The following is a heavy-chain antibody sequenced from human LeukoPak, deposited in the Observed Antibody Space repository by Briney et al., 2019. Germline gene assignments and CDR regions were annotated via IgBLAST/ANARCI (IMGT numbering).Heavy chain of an antibody. CDR1: GFTFSSYA. CDR2: ISYDGSNK. J-gene: IGHJ4*02. Sequence: GGSLRLSCAASGFTFSSYAMHWVRQAPGKGLKWVAVISYDGSNKYYADSVKGRFTISRDNSKNTLYLQMNSLRAEDTAVYYCARDAVLRFLEWLVDYWGQGTLVTVSS. D-gene: IGHD3-3*01. V-gene: IGHV3-30-3*01. CDR3: ARDAVLRFLEWLVDY.